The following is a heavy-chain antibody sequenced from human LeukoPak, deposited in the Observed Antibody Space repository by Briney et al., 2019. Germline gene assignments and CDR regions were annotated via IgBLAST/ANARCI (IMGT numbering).Heavy chain of an antibody. V-gene: IGHV1-8*01. CDR3: ARAGGITGATGNWFDP. D-gene: IGHD1-20*01. Sequence: ASVKVSCKASGYTFTNYNINWVRQASGQGLEWMGWMNPNSGNTDYAQKFQGRVTMTRNTSISTAYMDLSSLRSEDTAVYYCARAGGITGATGNWFDPWGQGTLITVSS. CDR1: GYTFTNYN. J-gene: IGHJ5*02. CDR2: MNPNSGNT.